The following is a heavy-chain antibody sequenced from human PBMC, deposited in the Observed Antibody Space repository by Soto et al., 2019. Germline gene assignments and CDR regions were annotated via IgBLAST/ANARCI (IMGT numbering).Heavy chain of an antibody. CDR1: GFTFYTHA. D-gene: IGHD1-26*01. J-gene: IGHJ5*01. CDR3: AKGRLAVGSDWFDS. Sequence: GGSLRLSCEASGFTFYTHAMIWVRQAPGKGLEWVTAIDSDGTDTYYADFVKGRFTVSRDNSKNTLYLQMRSLTAEDTALYYCAKGRLAVGSDWFDSWGPGTLVTVSS. V-gene: IGHV3-23*05. CDR2: IDSDGTDT.